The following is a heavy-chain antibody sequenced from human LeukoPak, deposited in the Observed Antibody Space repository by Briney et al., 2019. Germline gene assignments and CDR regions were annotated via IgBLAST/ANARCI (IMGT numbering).Heavy chain of an antibody. Sequence: ASVKVSCKASGYTFTGYYMHWVRQAPGQGLEWMGWINPNSGGTNYAQKFQGRVTMTRDTSISTAYMELSRLRSDDTAVYYCAVWGTIFGVVNEDFDYWGQGTLVTVSS. CDR1: GYTFTGYY. D-gene: IGHD3-3*01. CDR3: AVWGTIFGVVNEDFDY. V-gene: IGHV1-2*02. CDR2: INPNSGGT. J-gene: IGHJ4*02.